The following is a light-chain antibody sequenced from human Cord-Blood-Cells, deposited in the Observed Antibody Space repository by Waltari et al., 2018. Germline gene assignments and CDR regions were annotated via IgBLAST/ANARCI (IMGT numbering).Light chain of an antibody. CDR2: WAS. CDR3: QQYYSTWT. J-gene: IGKJ1*01. Sequence: DIVMTQPPDSLAVSLGERATINCKSSQSVLYSSNNKNYLAWYQQKPGQTPKLLIYWASTRESGVPDRFSGSGSGTDFTLTISSLQAEDVAVYYCQQYYSTWTFGQGTKVEIK. CDR1: QSVLYSSNNKNY. V-gene: IGKV4-1*01.